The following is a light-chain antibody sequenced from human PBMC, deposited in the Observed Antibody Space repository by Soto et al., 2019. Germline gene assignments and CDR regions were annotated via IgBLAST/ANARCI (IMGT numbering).Light chain of an antibody. J-gene: IGKJ4*01. CDR1: QTVRNKY. V-gene: IGKV3-20*01. CDR2: DAS. Sequence: VLTQSPGTLSLSPGERATLSCRASQTVRNKYLAWYQQKPGQAPRLLIYDASSRATGIPDRFSGGGSGTDGTLTISRLETEDCAVYDCQQFSSYPLTFGGGTKVDIK. CDR3: QQFSSYPLT.